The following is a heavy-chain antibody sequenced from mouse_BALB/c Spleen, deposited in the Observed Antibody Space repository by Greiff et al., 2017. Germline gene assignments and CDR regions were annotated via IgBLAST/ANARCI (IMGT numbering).Heavy chain of an antibody. CDR1: GFSLTGYG. D-gene: IGHD4-1*02. Sequence: VKLVESGPGLVAPSQSLSITCTVSGFSLTGYGVHWVRQSPGKGLEWLGVIWRGGSTDYNAAFMSRLSITKDNSKSQVFFKMNSLQADDTAIYYCAKNSNWAMDYWGQGTSVTVSS. CDR3: AKNSNWAMDY. CDR2: IWRGGST. J-gene: IGHJ4*01. V-gene: IGHV2-5*01.